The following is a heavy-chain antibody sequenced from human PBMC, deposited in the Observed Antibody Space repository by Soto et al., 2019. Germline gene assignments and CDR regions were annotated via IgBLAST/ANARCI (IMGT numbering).Heavy chain of an antibody. CDR1: GYTLTELS. Sequence: GASVKVSCKVSGYTLTELSMHWVRQAPGKGLEWMGGFDPEDGETIYAQKFQGRVTMTEDTSTDTAYMELSSLRSEDTAVYYCATSYYDFWSGFFDTWGQGTLVTVSS. CDR3: ATSYYDFWSGFFDT. CDR2: FDPEDGET. V-gene: IGHV1-24*01. D-gene: IGHD3-3*01. J-gene: IGHJ5*02.